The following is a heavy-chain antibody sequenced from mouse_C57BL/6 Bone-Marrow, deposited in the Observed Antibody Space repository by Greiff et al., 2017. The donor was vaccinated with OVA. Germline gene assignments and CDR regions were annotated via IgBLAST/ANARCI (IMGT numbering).Heavy chain of an antibody. CDR1: GFTFSSYG. CDR3: ARHERLLDY. CDR2: ISSGGSYT. J-gene: IGHJ2*01. Sequence: EVNVVESGGDLVKPGGSLKLSCAASGFTFSSYGMSWVRQTPDKRLEWVATISSGGSYTYYPDSVKGRFTISRDNAKNTLYLQMSSLKSEDTAMYYCARHERLLDYWGQGTTLTVSS. V-gene: IGHV5-6*01. D-gene: IGHD2-12*01.